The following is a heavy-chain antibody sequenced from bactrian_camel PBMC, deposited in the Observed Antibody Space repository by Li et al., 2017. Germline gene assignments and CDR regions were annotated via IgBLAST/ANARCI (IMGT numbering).Heavy chain of an antibody. CDR1: GYTAKTCS. V-gene: IGHV3S9*01. CDR3: NVGLCGTWPPGQDNY. Sequence: QLVESGGGSVQAGGSLRLSCAASGYTAKTCSWNWYRQVQGKGRELVSSLYLNGGTYYHDSVKGRFTFVQANVENTNAVTLEMNSLKPEDTATYFCNVGLCGTWPPGQDNYWGHGTQVTVS. CDR2: LYLNGGT. D-gene: IGHD2*01. J-gene: IGHJ4*01.